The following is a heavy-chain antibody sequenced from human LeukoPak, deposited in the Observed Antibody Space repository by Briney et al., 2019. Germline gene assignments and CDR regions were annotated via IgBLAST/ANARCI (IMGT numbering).Heavy chain of an antibody. CDR1: GDSISSYY. CDR2: IYTSGSP. CDR3: ARDSGSRGWLIDY. D-gene: IGHD6-19*01. Sequence: SETLSLTCTVSGDSISSYYWNWIRQPAGKALQWIGRIYTSGSPNYNPSLKSRVTMSVDTSKNQFSLKLTSVTAADTAVYYCARDSGSRGWLIDYWGQGTLVTVSS. V-gene: IGHV4-4*07. J-gene: IGHJ4*02.